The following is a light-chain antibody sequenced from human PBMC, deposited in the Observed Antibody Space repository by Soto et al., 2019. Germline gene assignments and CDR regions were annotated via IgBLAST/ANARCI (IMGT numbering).Light chain of an antibody. CDR1: QSIPSH. CDR2: DAS. CDR3: QLRTHWPPVT. J-gene: IGKJ5*01. Sequence: EIVLTQSPATLSLSPGERAALSCRASQSIPSHLAWYQQKPGQAPRLLIYDASDRATGIPARFSGSGSGTVFTLTISRLEPEDFAVYFCQLRTHWPPVTFGQGTRLEIK. V-gene: IGKV3-11*01.